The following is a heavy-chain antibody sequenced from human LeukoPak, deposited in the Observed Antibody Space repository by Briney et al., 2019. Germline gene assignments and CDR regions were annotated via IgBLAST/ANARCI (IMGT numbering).Heavy chain of an antibody. CDR1: GYTFNSYG. CDR2: ISAYNGNT. Sequence: ASVTVSCKASGYTFNSYGITWVRQAPGQGSEWMGWISAYNGNTNYAQKLEGRVTMTTDTSTSTAYMELRSLRSDDTAVYYCAREYYYDSSGYKPGDYWGQGTLVTVSS. J-gene: IGHJ4*02. D-gene: IGHD3-22*01. CDR3: AREYYYDSSGYKPGDY. V-gene: IGHV1-18*01.